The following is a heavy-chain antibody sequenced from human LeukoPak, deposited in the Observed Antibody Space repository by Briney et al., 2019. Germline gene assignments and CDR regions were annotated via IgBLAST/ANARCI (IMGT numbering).Heavy chain of an antibody. CDR3: AREGGYSHAFDY. CDR1: GFAFSSYW. V-gene: IGHV3-74*01. J-gene: IGHJ4*02. D-gene: IGHD3-22*01. CDR2: INSDGSST. Sequence: GGSLRLSCAASGFAFSSYWMYWVRQAPGKGLVWVSRINSDGSSTSHADSVKGRFTISRDNAKNTLYLQMNSLRAEDTAVYYCAREGGYSHAFDYWGQGTLVTVSS.